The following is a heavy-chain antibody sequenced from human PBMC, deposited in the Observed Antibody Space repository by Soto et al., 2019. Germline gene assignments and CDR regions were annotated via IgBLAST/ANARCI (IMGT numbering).Heavy chain of an antibody. D-gene: IGHD3-9*01. V-gene: IGHV1-18*01. CDR3: TRDAKYYDILTGYFVNDY. J-gene: IGHJ4*02. CDR2: ISTDNGNT. Sequence: QVQLVQSGAELKKPGASVKVSCKASGYTFSNFGISWVRQAPGQGLEWLGWISTDNGNTKYAQKFRGRVTMTADTAATTAYMELRSLRSDDTAVYYCTRDAKYYDILTGYFVNDYWGQGTLVTVSS. CDR1: GYTFSNFG.